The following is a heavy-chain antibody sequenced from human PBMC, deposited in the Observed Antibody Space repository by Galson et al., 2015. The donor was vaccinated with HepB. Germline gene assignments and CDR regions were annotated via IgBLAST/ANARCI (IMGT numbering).Heavy chain of an antibody. CDR3: ARGRGYSYGHPFDY. Sequence: ETLSLTCTASGGSISSYYWSWIRQPPGKGLEWIGYIYYSGSTNYNPSLKSRVTISVDTSKNQFSLKLSSVTAADTAVYYCARGRGYSYGHPFDYWGQGTLVTVSS. CDR1: GGSISSYY. V-gene: IGHV4-59*08. D-gene: IGHD5-18*01. CDR2: IYYSGST. J-gene: IGHJ4*02.